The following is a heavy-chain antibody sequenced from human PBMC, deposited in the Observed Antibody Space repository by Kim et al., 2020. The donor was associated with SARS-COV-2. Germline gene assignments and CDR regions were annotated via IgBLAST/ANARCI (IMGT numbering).Heavy chain of an antibody. CDR1: GFNFSNAW. V-gene: IGHV3-15*01. CDR2: IKTTSHGGKP. CDR3: TTTVNLWTLWSPHPLDY. J-gene: IGHJ4*02. D-gene: IGHD3-3*01. Sequence: GGSLRLSCAASGFNFSNAWMAWVRQAPGKGLEWIARIKTTSHGGKPDYAAFVRGRFTISRDDSKNTLDLQMDSLETEDSAVYYCTTTVNLWTLWSPHPLDYWGQGTLITVSS.